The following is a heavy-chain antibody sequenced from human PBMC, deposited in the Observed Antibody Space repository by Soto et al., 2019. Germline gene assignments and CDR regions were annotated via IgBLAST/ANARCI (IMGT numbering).Heavy chain of an antibody. Sequence: GGSLRLSCAASGFTFSDYYMSWIRQAPGKGLEWVSYISSTSSTIYYADSVKGRFTISRDNAKNSLYLQMNSLRAEDTAVYYCASKQLLLGDGFDIWGQGTMVTVSS. CDR2: ISSTSSTI. CDR3: ASKQLLLGDGFDI. J-gene: IGHJ3*02. D-gene: IGHD2-2*01. CDR1: GFTFSDYY. V-gene: IGHV3-11*01.